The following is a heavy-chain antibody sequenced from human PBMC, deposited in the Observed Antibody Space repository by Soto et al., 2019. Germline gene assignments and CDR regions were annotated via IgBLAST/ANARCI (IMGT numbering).Heavy chain of an antibody. CDR3: ARPTPYYDFWSGYYTGAGPYYYYGMDV. V-gene: IGHV1-8*01. CDR2: MNPKSGNT. CDR1: GYTFTSYD. D-gene: IGHD3-3*01. J-gene: IGHJ6*02. Sequence: ASVKVSCKASGYTFTSYDINWVRQATGQGLEWMGWMNPKSGNTCYAQKFQGRVTMTRNTSISTAYMELSSLRSEDTAVYYCARPTPYYDFWSGYYTGAGPYYYYGMDVWGQGTTVTVSS.